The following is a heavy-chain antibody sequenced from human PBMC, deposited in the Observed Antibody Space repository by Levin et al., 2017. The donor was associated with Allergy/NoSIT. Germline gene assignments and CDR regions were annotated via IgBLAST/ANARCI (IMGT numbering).Heavy chain of an antibody. J-gene: IGHJ5*02. CDR3: ARDWQLVEHINCFDP. CDR2: ISPVSGIT. D-gene: IGHD6-13*01. Sequence: ASVKVSCKASGYNFTSYGISWVRQAPGQGLEWVGWISPVSGITNYAQRLQGRVTMTTDTSTSAAYMELRGLRSDDTAVYYCARDWQLVEHINCFDPWGRGTLVTVSS. V-gene: IGHV1-18*01. CDR1: GYNFTSYG.